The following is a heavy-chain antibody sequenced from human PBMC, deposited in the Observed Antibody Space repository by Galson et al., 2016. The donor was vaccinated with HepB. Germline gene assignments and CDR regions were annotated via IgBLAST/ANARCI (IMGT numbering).Heavy chain of an antibody. D-gene: IGHD1-26*01. V-gene: IGHV3-30*18. CDR2: ISYDGSNR. J-gene: IGHJ3*02. CDR3: AKLLFPPRVGGIVDDAFDI. CDR1: GFIFISYG. Sequence: SLRLSCAASGFIFISYGMHWVRQAPGKGLEWVARISYDGSNRYYADSVKGRFTISRDNSKNTLYLQVNNLRSEDTAVYYCAKLLFPPRVGGIVDDAFDIWGQGTMVTVSS.